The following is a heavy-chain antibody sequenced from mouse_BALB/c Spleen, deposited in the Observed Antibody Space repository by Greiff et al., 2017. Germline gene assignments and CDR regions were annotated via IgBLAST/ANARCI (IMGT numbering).Heavy chain of an antibody. J-gene: IGHJ3*01. CDR2: IYPGDGDT. CDR3: ARVNWEAY. V-gene: IGHV1-80*01. CDR1: GYAFSSYW. Sequence: VQLQQSGAELVRPGSSVKISCKASGYAFSSYWMNWVKQRPGQGLEWIGQIYPGDGDTNYNGKFKGKATLTADKSSSTAYMQLSSLTSEDSAVYFCARVNWEAYWGQGTLVTVSA. D-gene: IGHD4-1*01.